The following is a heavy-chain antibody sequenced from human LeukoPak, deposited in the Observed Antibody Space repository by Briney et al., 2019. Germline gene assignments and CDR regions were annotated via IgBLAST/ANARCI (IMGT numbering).Heavy chain of an antibody. CDR3: ATEAYSYGYLVFDY. CDR2: FDPGDGET. Sequence: EASVKVSCKVSGYTLTELSMHWVRQAPGKGLEWMGGFDPGDGETIYAQKFQGRVTMTEDTSTDTAYMELSSLRSEDTAVYYCATEAYSYGYLVFDYWGQGTLVTVSS. CDR1: GYTLTELS. J-gene: IGHJ4*02. D-gene: IGHD5-18*01. V-gene: IGHV1-24*01.